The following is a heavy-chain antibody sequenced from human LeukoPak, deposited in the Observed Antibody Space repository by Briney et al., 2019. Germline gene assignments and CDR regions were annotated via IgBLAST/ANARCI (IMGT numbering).Heavy chain of an antibody. J-gene: IGHJ4*02. CDR3: ARVYYYGSY. V-gene: IGHV4-34*01. Sequence: PSETLSLTCAVYGGSFSGYYWSWIRQPPGKGLEWIGEINHSGSTNYNPSLKSRVTISVDTSKNQFSLKLSSVTAADTAVYYCARVYYYGSYWGQGTLVTVSS. CDR1: GGSFSGYY. D-gene: IGHD3-22*01. CDR2: INHSGST.